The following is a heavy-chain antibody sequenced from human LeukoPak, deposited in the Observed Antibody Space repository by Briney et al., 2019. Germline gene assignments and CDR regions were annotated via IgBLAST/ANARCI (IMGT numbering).Heavy chain of an antibody. V-gene: IGHV4-34*01. D-gene: IGHD3-10*01. CDR2: INHSGST. CDR3: ARRGYGSDF. Sequence: SETLSLTCAVYGGSFSGYYWSWIRQPPGKGLEWIGEINHSGSTNYNPSLKSRVTISVDTSKNQFSLKLSSVTAADTAVYYCARRGYGSDFWGQGTLVTVSS. J-gene: IGHJ4*02. CDR1: GGSFSGYY.